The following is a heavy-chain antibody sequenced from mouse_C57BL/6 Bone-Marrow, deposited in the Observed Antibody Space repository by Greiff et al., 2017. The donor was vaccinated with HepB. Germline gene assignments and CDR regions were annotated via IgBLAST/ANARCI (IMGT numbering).Heavy chain of an antibody. J-gene: IGHJ2*01. CDR2: IYPGDGDT. V-gene: IGHV1-82*01. D-gene: IGHD1-1*01. Sequence: VQRVESGPELVKPGASVKISCKASGYAFSSSWMNWVKQRPGKGLEWIGRIYPGDGDTNYNGKFKGKATLTADKSSSTAYMQLSSLTSEDSAVYFCARGPLLRLPSWGQGTTLTVSS. CDR3: ARGPLLRLPS. CDR1: GYAFSSSW.